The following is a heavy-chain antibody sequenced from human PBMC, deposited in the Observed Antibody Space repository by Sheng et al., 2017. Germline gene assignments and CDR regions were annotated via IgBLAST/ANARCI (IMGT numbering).Heavy chain of an antibody. CDR3: ARDRHMEV. V-gene: IGHV1-2*02. Sequence: QVQMVQSGAEVKKPGASVKVSCKASGYTFTDYYMHWVRQAPGQGLEWMGWINLNNGGTNYAQKFQDRVTMTRDTSISTAYMELIRLRSDDTAVYYCARDRHMEVCGQGTTVTVSS. CDR1: GYTFTDYY. CDR2: INLNNGGT. J-gene: IGHJ6*02.